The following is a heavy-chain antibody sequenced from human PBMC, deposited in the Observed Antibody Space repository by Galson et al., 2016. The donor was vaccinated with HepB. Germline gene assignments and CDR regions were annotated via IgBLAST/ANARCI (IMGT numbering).Heavy chain of an antibody. D-gene: IGHD3-3*01. J-gene: IGHJ4*02. V-gene: IGHV3-43*01. Sequence: SLRLSCATSGFTFDDYIMHWVRQTPEKGLEWVSLINWDGRTTYYADSVQGRFTISRDNNRNSLSLHMNSLKSEDTAHYYCAKASGSHARYYFDRWGQGTQVAVSA. CDR2: INWDGRTT. CDR1: GFTFDDYI. CDR3: AKASGSHARYYFDR.